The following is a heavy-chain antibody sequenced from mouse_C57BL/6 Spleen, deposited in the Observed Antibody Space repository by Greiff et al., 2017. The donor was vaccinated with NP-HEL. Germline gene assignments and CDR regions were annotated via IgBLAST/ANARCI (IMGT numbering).Heavy chain of an antibody. CDR2: IRSKSNNYAT. CDR1: GFSFNTYA. V-gene: IGHV10-1*01. CDR3: VRQDDYDSAWFAY. Sequence: EVQGVESGGGLVQPKGSLKLSCAASGFSFNTYAMNWVRQAPGKGLEWVARIRSKSNNYATYYADSVKDRFTISRDDSESMLYLQMNNLKTEDTAMYYCVRQDDYDSAWFAYWGQGTLVTVSA. J-gene: IGHJ3*01. D-gene: IGHD2-4*01.